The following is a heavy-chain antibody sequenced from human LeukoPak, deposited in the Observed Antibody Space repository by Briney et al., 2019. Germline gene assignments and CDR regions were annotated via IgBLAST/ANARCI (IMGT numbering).Heavy chain of an antibody. CDR1: GGSISSYY. V-gene: IGHV4-59*01. J-gene: IGHJ6*03. CDR3: ASYGSSFHRYYYYMDV. Sequence: SETLSLTCTVSGGSISSYYWSWIRQPPGKGLEWIGYIYYSGSTNYNPSLKSRVTISLDTSKNQFSLKLSSVTAADTAVYYCASYGSSFHRYYYYMDVWGKGTTVTVSS. CDR2: IYYSGST. D-gene: IGHD6-13*01.